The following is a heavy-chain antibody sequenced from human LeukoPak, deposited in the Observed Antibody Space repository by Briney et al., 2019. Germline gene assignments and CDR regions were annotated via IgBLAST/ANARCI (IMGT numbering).Heavy chain of an antibody. CDR1: GFTFSSHW. D-gene: IGHD3-16*01. V-gene: IGHV3-74*01. Sequence: GGSLRLSCAASGFTFSSHWMHWVRQAPGKGLVWVSRINTDGTTTNYADPVKGRFTISRDNAKNTPYLQMNSLRIEDTAVYYCVRGAFRGYYMDVWGKGTTVTVSS. CDR3: VRGAFRGYYMDV. CDR2: INTDGTTT. J-gene: IGHJ6*03.